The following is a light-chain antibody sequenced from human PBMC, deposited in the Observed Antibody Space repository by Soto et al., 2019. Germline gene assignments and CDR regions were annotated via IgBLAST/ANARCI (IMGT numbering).Light chain of an antibody. CDR1: QSVSNN. J-gene: IGKJ4*01. CDR3: QQYYTWPIT. CDR2: GAS. V-gene: IGKV3-15*01. Sequence: EIVLTQSPGTLSLSPGEGATLSCRASQSVSNNYLAWYQQKPGQAPRLLIYGASARATGIPARFSGSGSGTEFTLTISSLQSEDCAVYYCQQYYTWPITFGGGTKVDIK.